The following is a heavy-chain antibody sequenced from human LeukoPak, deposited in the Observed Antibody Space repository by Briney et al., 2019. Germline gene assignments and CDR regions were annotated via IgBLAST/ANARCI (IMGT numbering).Heavy chain of an antibody. V-gene: IGHV3-30*03. CDR1: RFTFSSYG. CDR3: ARGYGNYQLNYYFDC. CDR2: ISYDGSNK. D-gene: IGHD4-11*01. Sequence: GGSLRLSCAASRFTFSSYGMHWVRQAPGKGLEWVAVISYDGSNKYYADSEKGRFTISRDNSKNTLYLQMNSLRAEDTAVYYCARGYGNYQLNYYFDCWGQGTLVTVSS. J-gene: IGHJ4*02.